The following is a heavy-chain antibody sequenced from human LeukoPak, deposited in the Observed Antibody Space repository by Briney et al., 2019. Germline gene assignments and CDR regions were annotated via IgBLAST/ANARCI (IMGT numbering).Heavy chain of an antibody. D-gene: IGHD4-17*01. Sequence: ASVKVSCKAFGYTFTGYYMHWVRQAPGQGLEWMGRINPNSGGTNYAQKFRGRVTMTRDTSISTAYMELSRLRSDDTAVYYCARSYGDYGNHYYYMDVWGKGTTVTVSS. CDR1: GYTFTGYY. CDR3: ARSYGDYGNHYYYMDV. CDR2: INPNSGGT. V-gene: IGHV1-2*06. J-gene: IGHJ6*03.